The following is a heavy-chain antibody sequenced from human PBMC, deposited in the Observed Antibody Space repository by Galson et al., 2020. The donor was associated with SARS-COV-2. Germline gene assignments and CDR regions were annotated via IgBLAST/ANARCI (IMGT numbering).Heavy chain of an antibody. J-gene: IGHJ6*02. V-gene: IGHV1-8*01. D-gene: IGHD3-3*01. CDR3: ARAHLPRFLEWLPYGMDV. CDR1: GYTFTSYD. CDR2: MNPNSGNT. Sequence: ASVTVSCKASGYTFTSYDINWVRPATAHGLEWMGWMNPNSGNTGYAQKFQGRVTMTRNTSISTAYMELSSLRSEDPAVYYCARAHLPRFLEWLPYGMDVWGQGTTVTVSS.